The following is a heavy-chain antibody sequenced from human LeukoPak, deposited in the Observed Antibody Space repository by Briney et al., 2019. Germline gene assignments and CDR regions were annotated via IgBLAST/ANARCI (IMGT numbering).Heavy chain of an antibody. CDR1: GFTFSSYA. CDR2: ISGSGGST. CDR3: AKVGVAVAGTGIGY. Sequence: GGSLRLSCAASGFTFSSYAMSWVRQAPGKGLEWVSAISGSGGSTYYADSVKGRFTISRDNSKNTLYLQTNSLRAEDTAVYYCAKVGVAVAGTGIGYWGQGTLVTVSS. D-gene: IGHD6-19*01. J-gene: IGHJ4*02. V-gene: IGHV3-23*01.